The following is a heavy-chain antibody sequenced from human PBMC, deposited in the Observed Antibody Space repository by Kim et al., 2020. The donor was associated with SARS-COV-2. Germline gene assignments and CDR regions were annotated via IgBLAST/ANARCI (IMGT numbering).Heavy chain of an antibody. D-gene: IGHD6-19*01. Sequence: NTRYSQKFPGRVSITRDTSATTAYLEVSGLISEDTAVYYCAREAVAGSFDYWGQGSLVTVSS. CDR3: AREAVAGSFDY. V-gene: IGHV1-3*01. CDR2: NT. J-gene: IGHJ4*02.